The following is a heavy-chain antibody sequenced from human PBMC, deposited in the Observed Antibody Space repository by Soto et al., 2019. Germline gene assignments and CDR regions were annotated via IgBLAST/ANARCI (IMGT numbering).Heavy chain of an antibody. V-gene: IGHV4-30-2*01. CDR2: IYHSGST. CDR3: ARYTSAWYIDS. Sequence: TLCLPCAVYGGSIGSVGYSWTSIRQPPGKGLEWIGYIYHSGSTYYTPPLKSRVTISVDRSKTQFSLQLKSVTPEDTAVYYCARYTSAWYIDSWGQGTLVTVSS. J-gene: IGHJ4*02. D-gene: IGHD6-19*01. CDR1: GGSIGSVGYS.